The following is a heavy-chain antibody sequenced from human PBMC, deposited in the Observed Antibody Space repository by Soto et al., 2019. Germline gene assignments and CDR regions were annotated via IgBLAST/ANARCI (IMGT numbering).Heavy chain of an antibody. Sequence: TSETLSLTCTVSGGSISSYYWSWIRQPPGKGLEWIGYIYYSGSTNYNPSLKSRVTISVDTSKNQFSLKLSSVTAADTAVYYCARRWGRTFDYWGQVTLVTVS. D-gene: IGHD7-27*01. CDR2: IYYSGST. CDR1: GGSISSYY. V-gene: IGHV4-59*08. J-gene: IGHJ4*02. CDR3: ARRWGRTFDY.